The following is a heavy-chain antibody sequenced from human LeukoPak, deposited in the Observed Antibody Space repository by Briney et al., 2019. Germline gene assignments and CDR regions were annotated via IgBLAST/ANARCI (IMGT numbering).Heavy chain of an antibody. CDR3: ARASSGSYQDYYYYYMDV. D-gene: IGHD1-26*01. V-gene: IGHV4-30-4*01. CDR1: GGSISSGDYY. Sequence: SQTLSLTCTVSGGSISSGDYYYNWIRQSPGKGLEWIGYIYYTGSTFYNPSLKSRVTISVDTSKNQFSLKLSSVTAADTAVYYCARASSGSYQDYYYYYMDVWGKGTRVTVSS. CDR2: IYYTGST. J-gene: IGHJ6*03.